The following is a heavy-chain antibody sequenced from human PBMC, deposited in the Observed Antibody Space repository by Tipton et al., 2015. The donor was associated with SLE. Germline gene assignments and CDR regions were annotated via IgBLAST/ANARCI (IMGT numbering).Heavy chain of an antibody. J-gene: IGHJ6*03. Sequence: TLSLTCAVYGGSFSGYYWSWIRQPPGKGLEWIGEINHSGSTNYNPSLKSRVTISVDTSKNQFSLKLSSVTAADTAVYYCARGRGATMIRGVISYYYYYYYMDVWGKGTTVTASS. D-gene: IGHD3-10*01. CDR2: INHSGST. V-gene: IGHV4-34*01. CDR3: ARGRGATMIRGVISYYYYYYYMDV. CDR1: GGSFSGYY.